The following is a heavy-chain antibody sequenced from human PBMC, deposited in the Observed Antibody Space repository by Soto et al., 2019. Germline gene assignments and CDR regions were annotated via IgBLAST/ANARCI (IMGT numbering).Heavy chain of an antibody. Sequence: ASVKVSCKASGGTFSSYAISWVRQAPGQGLEWMGGIIPIFGTANYAQKFQGRVTITADESTSTAYMELSSLRSEDTAVYYCARDQVVVVPAAMLAPDELRDYYYYGMDVWGQGTTVTVSS. CDR2: IIPIFGTA. D-gene: IGHD2-2*01. V-gene: IGHV1-69*13. CDR3: ARDQVVVVPAAMLAPDELRDYYYYGMDV. CDR1: GGTFSSYA. J-gene: IGHJ6*02.